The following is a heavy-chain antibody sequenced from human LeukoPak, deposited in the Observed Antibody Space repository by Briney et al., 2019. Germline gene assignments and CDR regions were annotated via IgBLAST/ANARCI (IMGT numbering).Heavy chain of an antibody. J-gene: IGHJ4*02. V-gene: IGHV3-7*01. CDR3: AKNKGWELPAELDS. D-gene: IGHD2-15*01. CDR2: INQDGDEK. CDR1: GFTFKNSW. Sequence: GGSLRLSCAASGFTFKNSWMSWVRQAPGKRLEWVANINQDGDEKYYVDSVKGRFTISRDDAQTSVYLQLSSLRPEDTAVYYCAKNKGWELPAELDSWGQGALVIVSS.